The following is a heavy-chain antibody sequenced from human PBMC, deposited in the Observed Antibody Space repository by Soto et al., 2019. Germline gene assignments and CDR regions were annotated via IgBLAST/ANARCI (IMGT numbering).Heavy chain of an antibody. D-gene: IGHD1-26*01. CDR1: GGSISSGAYY. CDR3: ARIKGGAAGNFDY. CDR2: IYHSGST. Sequence: QVQLQESGPGLVKPSQTLSLTCTVSGGSISSGAYYWTWIRQHPGKGLEWIGYIYHSGSTYYNPSLNNRVTMSVDTSKNQFSLKLTSVTAADTAMYYCARIKGGAAGNFDYLGQGTLVTVSS. V-gene: IGHV4-31*03. J-gene: IGHJ4*02.